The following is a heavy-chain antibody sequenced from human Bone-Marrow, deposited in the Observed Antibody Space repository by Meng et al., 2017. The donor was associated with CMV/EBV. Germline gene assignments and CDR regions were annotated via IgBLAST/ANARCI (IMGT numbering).Heavy chain of an antibody. CDR3: ARALVRGVPYSDYYYYYGMDV. V-gene: IGHV3-48*03. J-gene: IGHJ6*02. Sequence: GGSLRLSCAASGFSFSSYEMNWVRQAPGKGLEWVSYISSSGNTIYYADSVKGRFTISRDYAKNSLYLQMNSPRAEDTAVYYCARALVRGVPYSDYYYYYGMDVWGQGTTVTVSS. CDR1: GFSFSSYE. D-gene: IGHD3-10*01. CDR2: ISSSGNTI.